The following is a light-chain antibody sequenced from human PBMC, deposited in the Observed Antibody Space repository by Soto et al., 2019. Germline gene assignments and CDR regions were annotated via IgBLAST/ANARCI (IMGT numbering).Light chain of an antibody. V-gene: IGLV2-14*01. CDR3: SSYSTSYFYF. J-gene: IGLJ1*01. Sequence: QSPLTQPASVSGSPGQSLTISCTGTTSDIGVYGYVSWYQQYPGKAPKLLISGFTIRPSAISNRFSGSKSGSTASLTISGLRDEDEADYYCSSYSTSYFYFFGSGTKVTVL. CDR1: TSDIGVYGY. CDR2: GFT.